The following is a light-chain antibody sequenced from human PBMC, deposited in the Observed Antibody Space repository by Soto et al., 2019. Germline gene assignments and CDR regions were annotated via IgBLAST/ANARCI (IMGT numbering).Light chain of an antibody. Sequence: DIQMTQSPPSLSASVGDRVTIICRASEGINIYLAWFQQKPGKAPKSLIYGATSLQRGVPSRFSGSGSGTEFTLTISSLQPDDFATYYCQHYNSYSEAFGQGTKVELK. CDR2: GAT. CDR3: QHYNSYSEA. CDR1: EGINIY. J-gene: IGKJ1*01. V-gene: IGKV1-16*01.